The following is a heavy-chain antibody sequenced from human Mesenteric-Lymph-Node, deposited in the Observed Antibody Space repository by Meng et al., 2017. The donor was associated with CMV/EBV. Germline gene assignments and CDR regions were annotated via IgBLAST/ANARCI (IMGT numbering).Heavy chain of an antibody. J-gene: IGHJ2*01. CDR3: ARGDWYFGL. Sequence: GESLKISCAASGFTFSNAWMSWVRQAPGKGLEWVANIKQDGSEKHYLDSVEGRSTISRDNAKNSLYLEMDSLRVEDTAVYYCARGDWYFGLWGRGTLVTVSS. CDR1: GFTFSNAW. V-gene: IGHV3-7*01. CDR2: IKQDGSEK.